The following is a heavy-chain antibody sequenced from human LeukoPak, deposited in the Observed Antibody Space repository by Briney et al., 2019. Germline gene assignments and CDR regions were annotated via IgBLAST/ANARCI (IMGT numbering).Heavy chain of an antibody. D-gene: IGHD6-13*01. Sequence: PGGSLRLSCAASGFTFSSYGMHWVRQAPGKGLEWVAVISYDGSNKYYADSVKGRFTISRDNSKNTLYLQMNSLRAEDTAVYYCARDSRIAAAGTASEWFDPWGQGTLVTVSS. CDR1: GFTFSSYG. V-gene: IGHV3-30*03. CDR3: ARDSRIAAAGTASEWFDP. J-gene: IGHJ5*02. CDR2: ISYDGSNK.